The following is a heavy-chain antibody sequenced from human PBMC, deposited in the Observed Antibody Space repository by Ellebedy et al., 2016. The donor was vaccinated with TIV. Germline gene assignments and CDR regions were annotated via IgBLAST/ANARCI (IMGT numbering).Heavy chain of an antibody. CDR2: MNPNSGNT. CDR1: GHTFTSYD. D-gene: IGHD6-19*01. V-gene: IGHV1-8*01. Sequence: ASVKVSCKASGHTFTSYDINWVRQATGQGLEWMGWMNPNSGNTGYAQKFQGRVTMTSNTSISTAYMELSSLRSEDTAVYYCARGGSSGWYFILDYWGQGTLVTVSS. CDR3: ARGGSSGWYFILDY. J-gene: IGHJ4*02.